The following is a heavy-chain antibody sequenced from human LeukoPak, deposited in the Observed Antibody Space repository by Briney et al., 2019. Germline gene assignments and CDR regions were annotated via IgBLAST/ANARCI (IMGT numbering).Heavy chain of an antibody. J-gene: IGHJ6*02. CDR3: ARLRSDYYESSGYFYGMDV. Sequence: SETLSLTCTVSGGSISSSSYYWGWIRQPPGKGLEWIGSIYYSGSTYYNPSLKSRVTISVDTSKNQFSLKLSSVTAADTAVYYCARLRSDYYESSGYFYGMDVWGQGTPVTVSS. CDR1: GGSISSSSYY. D-gene: IGHD3-22*01. CDR2: IYYSGST. V-gene: IGHV4-39*01.